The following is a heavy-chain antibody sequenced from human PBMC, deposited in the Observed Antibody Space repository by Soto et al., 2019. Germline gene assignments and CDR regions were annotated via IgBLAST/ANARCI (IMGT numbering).Heavy chain of an antibody. CDR3: GKVLVGATGHTDSDS. CDR1: GGSIYRSGYY. D-gene: IGHD2-15*01. V-gene: IGHV4-39*01. CDR2: IDYNGVT. Sequence: SETLSLTCTVSGGSIYRSGYYWGWIRQPPGRGLEWIGNIDYNGVTYSNPSLKSRVTVSRDTSKNQFSLKLTSVTAADTALYYCGKVLVGATGHTDSDSWGPGTLVTAPQ. J-gene: IGHJ4*02.